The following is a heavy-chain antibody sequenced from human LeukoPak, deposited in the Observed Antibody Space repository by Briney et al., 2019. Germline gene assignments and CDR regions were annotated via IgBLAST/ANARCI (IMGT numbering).Heavy chain of an antibody. V-gene: IGHV4-31*03. CDR2: IYYSGST. J-gene: IGHJ4*02. CDR1: GDSISNNGNY. D-gene: IGHD5-12*01. Sequence: PSETLSLTCTVSGDSISNNGNYWSWIRQHPGKGPEWIGCIYYSGSTYYNPSLKSRVTISVDTSKKQFSLKLSSVTAADTAVYYCARDFTGYGHLDSWGQGTLVTVSS. CDR3: ARDFTGYGHLDS.